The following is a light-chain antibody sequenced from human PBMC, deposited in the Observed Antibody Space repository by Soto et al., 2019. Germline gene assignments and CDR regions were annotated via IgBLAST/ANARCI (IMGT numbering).Light chain of an antibody. CDR2: SAS. Sequence: DIQMTQSPSSVSASVGDRVTITCRASQGISNSLAWFQQKPGEAPRLLIYSASSLHSGVPSRFSGSGSGTAFTLTINSLQPEDFATYYCQQGNSIPLTFGGGTKVEIK. V-gene: IGKV1-12*01. CDR1: QGISNS. CDR3: QQGNSIPLT. J-gene: IGKJ4*01.